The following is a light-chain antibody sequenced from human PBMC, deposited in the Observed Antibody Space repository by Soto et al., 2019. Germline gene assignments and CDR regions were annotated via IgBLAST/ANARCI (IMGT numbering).Light chain of an antibody. CDR1: QGISKY. CDR3: QKSNSAPVP. J-gene: IGKJ2*01. CDR2: AAS. V-gene: IGKV1-27*01. Sequence: DIQLTQSPSALSASVGDRFTITCRASQGISKYLAWYQQKPGKAPKLLIYAASTLQSGVPSRFSGSGSGTDFTLTIASLQPEDVATYFCQKSNSAPVPFCQGTQLEI.